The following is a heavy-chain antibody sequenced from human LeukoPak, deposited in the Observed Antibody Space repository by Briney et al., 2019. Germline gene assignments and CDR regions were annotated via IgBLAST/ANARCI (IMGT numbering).Heavy chain of an antibody. J-gene: IGHJ5*02. D-gene: IGHD3-10*01. CDR2: IIPILGIA. Sequence: ASVKVSCKASGGTFSSYAISWVRQAPGQWLEWMGRIIPILGIANYAQKFQGRVTITADKSTSTAYTELSSLRSGDTAVYYCARVEPGSGSYSKGDPWGQGTLVTVSS. CDR3: ARVEPGSGSYSKGDP. V-gene: IGHV1-69*04. CDR1: GGTFSSYA.